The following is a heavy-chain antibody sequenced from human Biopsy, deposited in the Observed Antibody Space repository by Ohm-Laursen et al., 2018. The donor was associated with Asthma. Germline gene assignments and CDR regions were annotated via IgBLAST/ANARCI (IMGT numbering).Heavy chain of an antibody. V-gene: IGHV3-33*06. D-gene: IGHD1-1*01. CDR1: GFTFSRHA. CDR2: IYYDGSRK. Sequence: SLRLSCTASGFTFSRHALHWVRQAPGKGLEWVAGIYYDGSRKYYTESVKGRFTISRDNSKNTLYLQMNSLRAEDTAVYYCAKKSTSRGGMDVWGQGTTVTVSS. J-gene: IGHJ6*02. CDR3: AKKSTSRGGMDV.